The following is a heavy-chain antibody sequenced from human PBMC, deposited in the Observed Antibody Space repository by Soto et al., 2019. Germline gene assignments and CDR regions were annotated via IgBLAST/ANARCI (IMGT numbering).Heavy chain of an antibody. CDR3: AKERGGYYLISNFDY. CDR1: GFTFCSYA. V-gene: IGHV3-23*01. Sequence: SLRLSCAASGFTFCSYAMSWVRQALGKGLEWVSAISGSGGSTYYADSVKGRFTISRDNTKNTLYLQMNSLRAEDTAVYYCAKERGGYYLISNFDYWGQGTLVTVSS. D-gene: IGHD3-22*01. J-gene: IGHJ4*02. CDR2: ISGSGGST.